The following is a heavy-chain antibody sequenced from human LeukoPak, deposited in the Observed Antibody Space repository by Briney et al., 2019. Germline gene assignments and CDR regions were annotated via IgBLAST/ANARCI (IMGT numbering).Heavy chain of an antibody. Sequence: SETLSLTCTVSGGSISSSSYYWCWIRQPPGKGLEWIGSIYYSGSTYYNPSLKSRVTISVDTSKNQFSLKLSSVTAADTAVYYCASVPYCSSTSCYRGFLFYWGQGTLVTVSS. CDR1: GGSISSSSYY. D-gene: IGHD2-2*02. J-gene: IGHJ4*02. CDR2: IYYSGST. V-gene: IGHV4-39*01. CDR3: ASVPYCSSTSCYRGFLFY.